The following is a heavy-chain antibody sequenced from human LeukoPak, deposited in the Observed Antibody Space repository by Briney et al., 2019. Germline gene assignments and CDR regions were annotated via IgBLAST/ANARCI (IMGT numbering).Heavy chain of an antibody. CDR2: IYYSGST. CDR3: ASRDKWELPTGGVPY. J-gene: IGHJ4*02. CDR1: GGSISSYY. Sequence: SETLSLTCTVSGGSISSYYWSWIRQPPGKGLEWIGYIYYSGSTNYNPSLKSRVTISVDTSKNQFSLKLSSVTAADTAVYYCASRDKWELPTGGVPYWGQGTLVTVSS. D-gene: IGHD1-26*01. V-gene: IGHV4-59*08.